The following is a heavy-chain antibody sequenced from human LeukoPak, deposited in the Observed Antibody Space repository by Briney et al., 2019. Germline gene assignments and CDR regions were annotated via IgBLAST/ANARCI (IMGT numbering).Heavy chain of an antibody. V-gene: IGHV4-34*01. CDR2: INHSGST. J-gene: IGHJ4*02. Sequence: PSETLSLTCAVYGGSFSGYYWSWIRQPPGKGLEWIGEINHSGSTNYNPSLKSRVTISVDTSKNQFSLKLSSVTAADTAVYYCARGAGYCTNGVCYLRLKSIFDYWGQGTLVTGSS. CDR1: GGSFSGYY. CDR3: ARGAGYCTNGVCYLRLKSIFDY. D-gene: IGHD2-8*01.